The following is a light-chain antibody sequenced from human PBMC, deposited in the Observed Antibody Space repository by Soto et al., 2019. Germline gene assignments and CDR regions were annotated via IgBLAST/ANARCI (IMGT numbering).Light chain of an antibody. CDR2: DAS. CDR1: QSVRSN. Sequence: EIVMTQSPATLSVSPGERATLSCRASQSVRSNLAWYQQKAGQAPRLLIHDASTRATDIPPRFSGSGSGTAFTLTISSLQSEDFAVYYCQQYSKWPRTFGGGTKVDIK. V-gene: IGKV3-15*01. CDR3: QQYSKWPRT. J-gene: IGKJ4*01.